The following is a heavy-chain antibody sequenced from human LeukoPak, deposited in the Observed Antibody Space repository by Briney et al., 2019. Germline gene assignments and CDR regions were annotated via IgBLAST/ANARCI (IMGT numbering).Heavy chain of an antibody. Sequence: PSETLSLTCTVSGGSISSSSYYWGWSRQPPGKGVEWIVSSYDSGSTYNNPARKSRITITVKTAKNQYSLKLSSVTAADTAVYYCARPIPSGSYHNYYYYYMDVWGKGTTVTVSS. J-gene: IGHJ6*03. V-gene: IGHV4-39*01. CDR1: GGSISSSSYY. CDR2: SYDSGST. CDR3: ARPIPSGSYHNYYYYYMDV. D-gene: IGHD1-26*01.